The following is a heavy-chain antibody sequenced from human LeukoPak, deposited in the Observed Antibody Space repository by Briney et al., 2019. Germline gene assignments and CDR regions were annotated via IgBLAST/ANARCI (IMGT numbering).Heavy chain of an antibody. D-gene: IGHD6-19*01. CDR1: GGSISSSSYY. CDR3: ASVGWNFDY. Sequence: SETLSLTCTVSGGSISSSSYYLGWIRQPPGKGLEWIGSIYYSGSTYYNPSLKSRVTISVDTSKNQFSLKLSSVTAADTAVYYCASVGWNFDYWGQGTLVTVSS. V-gene: IGHV4-39*01. J-gene: IGHJ4*02. CDR2: IYYSGST.